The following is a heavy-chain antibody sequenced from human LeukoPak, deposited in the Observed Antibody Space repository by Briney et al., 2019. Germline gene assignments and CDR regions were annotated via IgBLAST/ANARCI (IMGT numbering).Heavy chain of an antibody. Sequence: PSETLSLTCAVYGGSFSGYYWSWIRQPPGKGLEWIGEINHSGSTNYNPSLKSRVTISVDTSKNQFSLKLSSVTAADTAVYYCARASLYAPYYYYGMDVWGQGTTVTVSS. CDR3: ARASLYAPYYYYGMDV. J-gene: IGHJ6*02. D-gene: IGHD5/OR15-5a*01. V-gene: IGHV4-34*01. CDR1: GGSFSGYY. CDR2: INHSGST.